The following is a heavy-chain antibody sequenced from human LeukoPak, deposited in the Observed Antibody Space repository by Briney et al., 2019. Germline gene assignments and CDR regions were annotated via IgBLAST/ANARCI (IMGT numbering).Heavy chain of an antibody. V-gene: IGHV4-39*01. Sequence: PSETLSLTCTVSGGSISSSSYYWGWIRQPPGKGLEWIGSIYYSGSTYYNPSLKSRVTISVDTSKNHFSLRLNSVTASDTAVYYCARHLSTYYDPWGQGTLVTVSS. J-gene: IGHJ5*02. D-gene: IGHD3-10*01. CDR2: IYYSGST. CDR3: ARHLSTYYDP. CDR1: GGSISSSSYY.